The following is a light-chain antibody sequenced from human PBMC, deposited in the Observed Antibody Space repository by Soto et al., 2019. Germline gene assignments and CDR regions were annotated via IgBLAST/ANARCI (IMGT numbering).Light chain of an antibody. J-gene: IGKJ1*01. Sequence: DIQMTQSPSTLSASVGDRVTITCRASQSISSWLAWYQQKPGKAPKLLIYKASSLESGVPSRFSGSGSGTEFTLTISRLQPDDFATYYCQQYNSSPTFGQGTKVEIK. CDR3: QQYNSSPT. V-gene: IGKV1-5*03. CDR1: QSISSW. CDR2: KAS.